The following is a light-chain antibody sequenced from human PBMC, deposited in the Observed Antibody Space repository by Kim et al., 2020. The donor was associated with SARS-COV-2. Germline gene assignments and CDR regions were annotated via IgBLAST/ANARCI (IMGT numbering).Light chain of an antibody. Sequence: ASVGDRVTITCRASQDIHTWLAWYQQKPGKAPKLLIYGASSLQTGVPLRFSGSGSGTDFTLTINSLQPEDFGTYYCLQDYNYPWTFGQGTKVDIK. J-gene: IGKJ1*01. CDR3: LQDYNYPWT. V-gene: IGKV1D-12*01. CDR1: QDIHTW. CDR2: GAS.